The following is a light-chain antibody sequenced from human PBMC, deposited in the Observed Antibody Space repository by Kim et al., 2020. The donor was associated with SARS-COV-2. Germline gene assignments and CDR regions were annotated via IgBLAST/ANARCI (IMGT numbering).Light chain of an antibody. CDR1: SLRSYY. V-gene: IGLV3-19*01. CDR3: NSRDSSGKGV. CDR2: GKN. J-gene: IGLJ2*01. Sequence: VALGQKVRITCQGDSLRSYYASCYQQKPGQAPVLVIYGKNNRPSGIPDRFSGSSSGNTASLTITGAHAEDEADYYCNSRDSSGKGVFGGGTQLTVL.